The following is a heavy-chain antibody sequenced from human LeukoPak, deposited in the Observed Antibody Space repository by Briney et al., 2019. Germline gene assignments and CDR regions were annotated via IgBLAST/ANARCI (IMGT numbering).Heavy chain of an antibody. J-gene: IGHJ4*02. V-gene: IGHV4-34*01. CDR1: GESFSGYY. CDR2: INHSGGT. Sequence: SETLSLTCAVYGESFSGYYWSWIRQPPGKGLEWIGEINHSGGTNYNPPLKSRVTISVDTSKTQFSLKLSSVNDAATAVYYCERGRGYSYGGDYWGQGTLVTVSS. D-gene: IGHD5-18*01. CDR3: ERGRGYSYGGDY.